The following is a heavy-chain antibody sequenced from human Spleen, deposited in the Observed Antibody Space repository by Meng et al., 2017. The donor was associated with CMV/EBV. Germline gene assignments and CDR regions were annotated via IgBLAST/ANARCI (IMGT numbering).Heavy chain of an antibody. CDR2: INPNSGGG. Sequence: ASVKVSCKASGYTFTDYCMNWVRQAPGQGPGWMGWINPNSGGGTYAQRFQGRVSMTRDRSISTAYMEVNSLRSDDTAVYYCARDLSPHSSSKTEALSFWDYWGQGTRVTVSS. D-gene: IGHD6-13*01. CDR3: ARDLSPHSSSKTEALSFWDY. J-gene: IGHJ4*02. V-gene: IGHV1-2*02. CDR1: GYTFTDYC.